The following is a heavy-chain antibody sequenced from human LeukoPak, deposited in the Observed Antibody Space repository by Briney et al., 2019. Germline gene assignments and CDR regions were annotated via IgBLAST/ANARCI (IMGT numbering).Heavy chain of an antibody. J-gene: IGHJ4*02. Sequence: SETLSLICTVSGVSISSYSWNWIRQPAGRGLEWIGHIFASGTTSYNPSLKSRVTMSVDTSKNQFSLKVTSVTAADTAVYYCASSGGSSSFDYWGQGTLATVSS. CDR2: IFASGTT. CDR3: ASSGGSSSFDY. V-gene: IGHV4-4*07. D-gene: IGHD1-26*01. CDR1: GVSISSYS.